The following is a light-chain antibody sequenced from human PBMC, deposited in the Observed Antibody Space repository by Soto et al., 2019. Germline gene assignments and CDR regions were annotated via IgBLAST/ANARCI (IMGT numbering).Light chain of an antibody. CDR2: DVS. Sequence: QSALTQPASVSGSPGQSITISCTGTSSDVGGYNYVSWYQQHPGKAPKLMIYDVSNRPSGVSNRFSGSKSGNTASLTISGLQAEDEDDYYCSSYTSSSTLVFCGGTKLTVL. CDR1: SSDVGGYNY. CDR3: SSYTSSSTLV. V-gene: IGLV2-14*01. J-gene: IGLJ2*01.